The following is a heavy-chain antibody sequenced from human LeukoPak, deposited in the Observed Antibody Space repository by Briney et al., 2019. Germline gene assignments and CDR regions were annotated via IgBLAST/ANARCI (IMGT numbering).Heavy chain of an antibody. CDR1: GFTFSSYW. CDR3: ARDDSSGWDRWGYYYYMDV. J-gene: IGHJ6*03. Sequence: GGSLRLSCAASGFTFSSYWMSWVRQAPGKGLEWVANIKQDGSEKYYVDSVKGRFTISRDNAKNSLYLQMNSLRAEDTAVYYCARDDSSGWDRWGYYYYMDVWGKRTTVTVSS. V-gene: IGHV3-7*01. D-gene: IGHD6-19*01. CDR2: IKQDGSEK.